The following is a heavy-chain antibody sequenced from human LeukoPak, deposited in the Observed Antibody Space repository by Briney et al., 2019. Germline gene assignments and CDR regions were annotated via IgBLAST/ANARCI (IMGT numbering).Heavy chain of an antibody. D-gene: IGHD3-16*01. Sequence: ASVKVSCKASGYTFTSYGISWVRQAPGQGLEWMGWINPNSGGTNYAQKFQGRVTMTRDTSISTAYMELSRLRSDDTAVYYCASPGGWGNFDYWGQGTLVTVSS. J-gene: IGHJ4*02. V-gene: IGHV1-2*02. CDR3: ASPGGWGNFDY. CDR1: GYTFTSYG. CDR2: INPNSGGT.